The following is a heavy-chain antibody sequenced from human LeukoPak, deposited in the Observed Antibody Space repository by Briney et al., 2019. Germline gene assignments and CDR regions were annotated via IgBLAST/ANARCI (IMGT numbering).Heavy chain of an antibody. CDR3: AKDVSAATTFDY. J-gene: IGHJ4*02. Sequence: SVMVSCKASGGTFSSYAISWVRQAPGQGLEWMGRIIPILGIANYAQKFQGRVTITADKSTSTAYMELSSLRSEDTAVYYCAKDVSAATTFDYWGQGTLVTVSS. D-gene: IGHD2-15*01. CDR1: GGTFSSYA. CDR2: IIPILGIA. V-gene: IGHV1-69*04.